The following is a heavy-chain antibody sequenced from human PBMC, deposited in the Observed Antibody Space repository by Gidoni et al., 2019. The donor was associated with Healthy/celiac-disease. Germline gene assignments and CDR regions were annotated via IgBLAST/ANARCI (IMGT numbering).Heavy chain of an antibody. CDR1: GGSTSSGGYY. CDR3: ARVPYSSSPKFDY. V-gene: IGHV4-31*03. J-gene: IGHJ4*02. CDR2: TYYSGST. D-gene: IGHD6-6*01. Sequence: QAQLQESGPGLVQPSQTLSLTCTVSGGSTSSGGYYWSWIRQHPGKGLEWIGSTYYSGSTYYNPSLKSRVTISVDTSKNQFSLKLSSVTAADTAVYYCARVPYSSSPKFDYWGQGTLVTVSS.